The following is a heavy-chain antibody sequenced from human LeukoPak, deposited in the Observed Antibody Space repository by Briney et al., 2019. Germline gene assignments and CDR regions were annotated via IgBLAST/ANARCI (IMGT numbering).Heavy chain of an antibody. CDR3: GRDRTYYADSFDN. J-gene: IGHJ4*02. V-gene: IGHV3-30-3*01. CDR1: GFTFSSYA. D-gene: IGHD2/OR15-2a*01. CDR2: ISDDGSNK. Sequence: GGSLRLSCAASGFTFSSYAMHWVRQARGKGLEWVAGISDDGSNKDYADSVKGRFTISRDNSENTLYLQMNSLRAEDTAVYYCGRDRTYYADSFDNWGQGTLVTVSS.